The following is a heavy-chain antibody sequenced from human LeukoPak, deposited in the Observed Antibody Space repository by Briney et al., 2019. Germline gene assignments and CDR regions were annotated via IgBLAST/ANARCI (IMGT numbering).Heavy chain of an antibody. J-gene: IGHJ4*02. V-gene: IGHV4-61*02. D-gene: IGHD5-24*01. CDR1: GGSISSGSYY. CDR3: ASVEMATITDY. Sequence: SETLSLTCTVSGGSISSGSYYWSWIRQPAGKGLEWIGRIYTSGSTNYNPSLKSRVTISVDTSKNQFSLKLSSVTAADTAVYYCASVEMATITDYWGQGTLVTVSS. CDR2: IYTSGST.